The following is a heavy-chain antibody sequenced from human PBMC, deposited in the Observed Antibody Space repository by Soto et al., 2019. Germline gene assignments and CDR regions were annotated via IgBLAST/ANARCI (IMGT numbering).Heavy chain of an antibody. CDR2: IYYSGST. CDR3: ARDVSRSSSRVFDS. J-gene: IGHJ4*02. D-gene: IGHD6-6*01. CDR1: GGSISSGGYY. Sequence: SETLSLTCTVSGGSISSGGYYWSWIRQHPGKGLEWIGYIYYSGSTYYNPSLKSRVTISVDTSKNQFSLKLSSVTAADTAVYYCARDVSRSSSRVFDSWGQGTLATVSS. V-gene: IGHV4-31*03.